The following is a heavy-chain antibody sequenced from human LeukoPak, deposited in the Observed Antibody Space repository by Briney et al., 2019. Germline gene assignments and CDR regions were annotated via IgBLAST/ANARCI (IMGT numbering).Heavy chain of an antibody. D-gene: IGHD5-18*01. J-gene: IGHJ5*02. V-gene: IGHV4-59*01. CDR2: IYYSGSI. CDR1: GGSISSYY. CDR3: ARVPRGGYSYSNWFDP. Sequence: SETLSLTCTVSGGSISSYYWSWIRQPPGKGLGWIGYIYYSGSINYNPSLKSRVTISVDTSKNQFSLKLSSVTAADTAVYYCARVPRGGYSYSNWFDPWGQGTLVTVSS.